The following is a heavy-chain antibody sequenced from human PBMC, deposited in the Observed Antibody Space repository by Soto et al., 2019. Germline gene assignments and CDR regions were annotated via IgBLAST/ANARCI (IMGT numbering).Heavy chain of an antibody. D-gene: IGHD2-2*01. CDR1: GFTFSSYG. J-gene: IGHJ6*02. V-gene: IGHV3-33*01. Sequence: QVQLVESGGGVVQPGRSLRLSCAASGFTFSSYGMHWVRQAPGKGLEWVAVIWYDGSKKYYADSVKGRFTISRDNSKNTLYLQMNVLRTEDTEGYYCARELLGRVPAALYGTDVWGQGTTVNVSS. CDR2: IWYDGSKK. CDR3: ARELLGRVPAALYGTDV.